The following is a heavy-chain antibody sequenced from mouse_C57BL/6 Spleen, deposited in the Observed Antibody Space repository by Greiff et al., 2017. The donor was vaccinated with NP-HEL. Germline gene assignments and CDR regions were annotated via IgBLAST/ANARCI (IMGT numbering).Heavy chain of an antibody. CDR3: ATPFITTVVATPYYAMDY. CDR2: IWSGGST. Sequence: QVQLQQSGPGLVQPSQSLSITCTVSGFSLTSYGVHWVRQSPGKGLEWLGVIWSGGSTDDNAAFISRLSISKDTSKRQVFFKMNSLQADDTAIYYCATPFITTVVATPYYAMDYWGQGTSVTVSS. J-gene: IGHJ4*01. CDR1: GFSLTSYG. D-gene: IGHD1-1*01. V-gene: IGHV2-2*01.